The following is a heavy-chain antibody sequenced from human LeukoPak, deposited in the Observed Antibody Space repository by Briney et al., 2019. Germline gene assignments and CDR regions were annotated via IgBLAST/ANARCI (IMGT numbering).Heavy chain of an antibody. V-gene: IGHV1-24*01. CDR1: GHTLTEFS. CDR3: ATLAPTRYSSGWYLSRVAC. Sequence: ASVKVSCKVSGHTLTEFSMHWVRQAPGKGLEWMGGFDPEDGETIYAQRFQGRVTTTEDTSTDTAYMELSSLRSEDTAMYYCATLAPTRYSSGWYLSRVACWGQGTLVTASS. CDR2: FDPEDGET. J-gene: IGHJ4*02. D-gene: IGHD6-19*01.